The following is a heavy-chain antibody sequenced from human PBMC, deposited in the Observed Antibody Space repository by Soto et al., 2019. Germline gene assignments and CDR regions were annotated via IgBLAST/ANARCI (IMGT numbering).Heavy chain of an antibody. CDR2: IYYSGST. V-gene: IGHV4-59*08. J-gene: IGHJ6*03. D-gene: IGHD5-12*01. Sequence: PSETLSLTCTVSGGSISSYYWSWIRQPPGKGLEWIGYIYYSGSTNYNPSLKSRVTISVDTSKNQFSLKLSSVTAADTAAYYCARHRLGSGCELYYYDYYMDVWGKGTMVTVSS. CDR3: ARHRLGSGCELYYYDYYMDV. CDR1: GGSISSYY.